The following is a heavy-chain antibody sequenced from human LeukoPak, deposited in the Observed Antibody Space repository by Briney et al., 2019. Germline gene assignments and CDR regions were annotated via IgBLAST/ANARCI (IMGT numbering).Heavy chain of an antibody. CDR1: GFTVSSNY. Sequence: GGSLRLSCAASGFTVSSNYMSWVRQAPGKGLEWVSVIYSGGSTYYADSVKGRFNISRDNSKNTLYLQMNSLRAEDTAVYYCAKDRFYCSGGSCYSPFDYWGQGTLVTVSS. J-gene: IGHJ4*02. V-gene: IGHV3-53*01. D-gene: IGHD2-15*01. CDR2: IYSGGST. CDR3: AKDRFYCSGGSCYSPFDY.